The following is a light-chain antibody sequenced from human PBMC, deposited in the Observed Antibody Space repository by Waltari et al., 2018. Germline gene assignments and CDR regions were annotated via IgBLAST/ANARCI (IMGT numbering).Light chain of an antibody. Sequence: IVLTQSPGTLSLSPGERATLSCRASQSLNHNYLAWYQQKPGQAPRLLIYDTSTRATGIPDRFSGSGSGTDFTLTISRLEPEDFAVYYCQQYGTSVLVSFGGGTKVEIK. CDR2: DTS. V-gene: IGKV3-20*01. CDR1: QSLNHNY. CDR3: QQYGTSVLVS. J-gene: IGKJ4*01.